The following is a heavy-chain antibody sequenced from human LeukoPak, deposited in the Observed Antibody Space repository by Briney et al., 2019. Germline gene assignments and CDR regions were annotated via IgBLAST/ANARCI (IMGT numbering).Heavy chain of an antibody. J-gene: IGHJ4*02. Sequence: ASVKVSCKASGYTFTSYYMHWVRQAPGQGLEWMGIINPSGGSTSYAQKFQGRVTMTRDTSKNQFSLKLSSVTAADTAVYYCARGIDDYVWGSYRYREFCLFDYWGQGTLVTVSS. CDR1: GYTFTSYY. D-gene: IGHD3-16*02. V-gene: IGHV1-46*01. CDR3: ARGIDDYVWGSYRYREFCLFDY. CDR2: INPSGGST.